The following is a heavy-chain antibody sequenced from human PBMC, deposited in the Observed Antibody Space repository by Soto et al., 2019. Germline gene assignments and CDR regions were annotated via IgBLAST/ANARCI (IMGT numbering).Heavy chain of an antibody. CDR3: AKLWGYYFES. Sequence: LRLSCSASGFSVNNNYMTWVRQAPGRRPEWVAVIYTRGTTHYADFATGRFTFSRDNSKNTLYLQMDSLRPEDTAVYYCAKLWGYYFESWGPGTLVTVSS. V-gene: IGHV3-53*01. CDR2: IYTRGTT. J-gene: IGHJ4*02. D-gene: IGHD2-21*01. CDR1: GFSVNNNY.